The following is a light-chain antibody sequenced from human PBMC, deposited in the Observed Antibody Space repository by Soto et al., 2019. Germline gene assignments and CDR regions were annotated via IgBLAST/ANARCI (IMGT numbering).Light chain of an antibody. CDR3: CSYIGSYSYV. CDR2: DVN. Sequence: QSALTQPRSVSGSPGQSVTISCTGTSSDVGNYNSVSWYQHHPAKAPKLMIYDVNKWPSGVPDRFSGSKSGNTASLTISGLLAEDEADYYCCSYIGSYSYVFGTGTKLTVL. V-gene: IGLV2-11*01. J-gene: IGLJ1*01. CDR1: SSDVGNYNS.